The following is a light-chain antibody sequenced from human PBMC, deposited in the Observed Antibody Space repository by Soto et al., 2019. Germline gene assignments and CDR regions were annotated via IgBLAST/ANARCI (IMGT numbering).Light chain of an antibody. V-gene: IGKV1-5*01. Sequence: DIQLTQSPSTLSASVGDRVTITCRASQSVTDWLAWYQQKPGKAPKLLIYDASSLQSGVPSRFRGSGSGTEFSLTFSSLQPDDFATYYCQQYYRSCTFGQGTKVEIK. CDR1: QSVTDW. J-gene: IGKJ2*02. CDR3: QQYYRSCT. CDR2: DAS.